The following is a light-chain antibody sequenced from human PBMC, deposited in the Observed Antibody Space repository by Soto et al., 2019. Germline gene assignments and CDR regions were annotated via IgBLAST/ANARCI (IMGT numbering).Light chain of an antibody. CDR2: NSN. CDR3: QQYRDFPQT. J-gene: IGKJ1*01. Sequence: EIVLTQSPGTLSESPGERDTLSCRASQSVRSNYLAWYQQKPGRAPRLLIYNSNTRATGVPDRFSGSGSGTDFTLTISRLEPEDFAVYYCQQYRDFPQTFGQGTKVEMK. V-gene: IGKV3-20*01. CDR1: QSVRSNY.